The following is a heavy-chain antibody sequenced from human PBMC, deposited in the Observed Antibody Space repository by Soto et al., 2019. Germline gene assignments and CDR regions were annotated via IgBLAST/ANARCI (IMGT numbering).Heavy chain of an antibody. D-gene: IGHD5-12*01. CDR3: AKGGRYSGYDLGNYYYYMDV. V-gene: IGHV3-23*01. Sequence: GALRLSCAASGFTFSSYAMSWVRQAPGKGLEWVSAISGSGGSTYYADSVKGRFTISRDNSKNTLYLQMNSLRAEDTAVYYCAKGGRYSGYDLGNYYYYMDVWGKGTTVTVSS. J-gene: IGHJ6*03. CDR2: ISGSGGST. CDR1: GFTFSSYA.